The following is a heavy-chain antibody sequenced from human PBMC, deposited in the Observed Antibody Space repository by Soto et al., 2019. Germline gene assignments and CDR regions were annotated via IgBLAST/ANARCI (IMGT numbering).Heavy chain of an antibody. V-gene: IGHV1-8*01. CDR1: GYTFTSYD. CDR3: ARGPMGADPYYLSY. D-gene: IGHD1-26*01. CDR2: MNPNSGNT. J-gene: IGHJ4*02. Sequence: QVQLVQSGAEVKKPGASVKVSCKASGYTFTSYDINWVRQATGQGLEWMGWMNPNSGNTGYAQKFQGRVTLTRNTSISTAYMELSSLRSEATAVYYCARGPMGADPYYLSYCGQGTLVTVSP.